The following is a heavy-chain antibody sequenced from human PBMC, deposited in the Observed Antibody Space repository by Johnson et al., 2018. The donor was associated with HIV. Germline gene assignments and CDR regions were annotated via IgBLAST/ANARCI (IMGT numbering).Heavy chain of an antibody. D-gene: IGHD1-1*01. CDR3: AREGFSGTYFSAFDI. J-gene: IGHJ3*02. CDR1: GFTFSDYY. CDR2: ISGSSSTI. V-gene: IGHV3-11*04. Sequence: QVQLVESGGGLVQQGGSLRLSCAASGFTFSDYYMNWIRQAPGKGLEWISYISGSSSTIYYADSVKGRFTISRDNSKNSLYLQVHSFRVEDTAVYYCAREGFSGTYFSAFDIWGRGTMVTVSS.